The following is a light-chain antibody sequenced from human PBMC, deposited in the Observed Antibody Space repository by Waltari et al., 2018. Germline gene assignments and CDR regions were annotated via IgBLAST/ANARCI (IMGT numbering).Light chain of an antibody. Sequence: DIQMTQSPSSLSASVGDRVTITCQASEDITTYINWYQQKPGKAPKLLICDAFNLQTGVPSRFSGGGSGTSFTFTISSLQPEDVATYYCQHHANVPLSFGGGTKVEVK. CDR3: QHHANVPLS. CDR1: EDITTY. J-gene: IGKJ4*01. CDR2: DAF. V-gene: IGKV1-33*01.